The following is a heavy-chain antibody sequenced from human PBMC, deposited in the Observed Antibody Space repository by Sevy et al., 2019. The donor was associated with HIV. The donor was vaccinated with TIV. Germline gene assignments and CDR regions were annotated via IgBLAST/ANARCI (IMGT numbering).Heavy chain of an antibody. CDR2: ISSYDNYI. J-gene: IGHJ3*02. CDR1: GFSLSTYT. CDR3: ARPYGSGSWEAFDI. Sequence: GGSLRLSCTASGFSLSTYTMNWVRQAPGKGLEWVSSISSYDNYIYYADSVKGRFTISRDNAKNSLYLQMNSLSAEDTAVYYCARPYGSGSWEAFDIWGQGPMVTVSS. D-gene: IGHD3-10*01. V-gene: IGHV3-21*01.